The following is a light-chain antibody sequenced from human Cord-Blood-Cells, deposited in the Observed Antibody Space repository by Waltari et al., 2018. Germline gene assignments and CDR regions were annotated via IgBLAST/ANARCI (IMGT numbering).Light chain of an antibody. Sequence: EIVLTQSPATLSLSPGERATPSCRASQSVSSYFAWYQQKPGQAPRLLIYDASNRATGIPTMFSGSGSVTDFTLTISSLEPEDFAVYYCQQRSNWPWTFGQGTKVEIK. CDR1: QSVSSY. CDR2: DAS. J-gene: IGKJ1*01. V-gene: IGKV3-11*01. CDR3: QQRSNWPWT.